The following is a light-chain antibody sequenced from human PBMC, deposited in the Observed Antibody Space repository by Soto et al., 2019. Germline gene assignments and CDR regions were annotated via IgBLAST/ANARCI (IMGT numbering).Light chain of an antibody. V-gene: IGKV3-20*01. CDR3: QFFGSSRYT. Sequence: EIVLTQSPGTLSLSPGERATLACRASQSISSSYLAWYQQKPGQAPRLLIYGASSRATGIKDRFSGSGYGTDFTLTISRLELEDFAVYYCQFFGSSRYTFGQGTKLEIK. J-gene: IGKJ2*01. CDR1: QSISSSY. CDR2: GAS.